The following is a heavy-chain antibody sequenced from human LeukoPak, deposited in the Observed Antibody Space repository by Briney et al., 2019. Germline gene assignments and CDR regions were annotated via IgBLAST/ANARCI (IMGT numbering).Heavy chain of an antibody. CDR1: GFTFSDYY. J-gene: IGHJ4*02. V-gene: IGHV3-11*01. CDR2: ISSSGSTI. CDR3: ARAYFDWLLLDY. Sequence: GGSLRLSCAASGFTFSDYYMSWIRQAPGKGLEWVSYISSSGSTIYYADSVKGRFTISRDNAKNSLYLQMNSLRGEDTAVYYCARAYFDWLLLDYWGQGTLVTVSS. D-gene: IGHD3-9*01.